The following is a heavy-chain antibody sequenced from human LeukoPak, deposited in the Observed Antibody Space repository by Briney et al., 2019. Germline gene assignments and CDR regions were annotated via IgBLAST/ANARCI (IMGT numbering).Heavy chain of an antibody. CDR2: LSHSGSS. CDR3: H. Sequence: PSETLSLTCTVSGYSISSGYYWYWIRQPPGKVLEWIGTLSHSGSSYYNPSLKSRVTISVDTSKTQFSLKLNSVTAADTAVFFDHWGQGTLVTVSS. CDR1: GYSISSGYY. J-gene: IGHJ5*02. V-gene: IGHV4-38-2*02.